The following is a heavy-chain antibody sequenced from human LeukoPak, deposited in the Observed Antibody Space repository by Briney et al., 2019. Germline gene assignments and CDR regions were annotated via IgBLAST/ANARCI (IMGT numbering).Heavy chain of an antibody. CDR2: INHSGST. CDR1: GGSFSGDY. CDR3: ARLPYLMSFDY. Sequence: SETLSLTCAVYGGSFSGDYWSWIRQPPGKGLEWIGEINHSGSTNYNPSLKSRVTISVDTSKNQFSLKLSSVTAADTAVYYCARLPYLMSFDYWGQGTLVTVSS. J-gene: IGHJ4*02. D-gene: IGHD1-26*01. V-gene: IGHV4-34*01.